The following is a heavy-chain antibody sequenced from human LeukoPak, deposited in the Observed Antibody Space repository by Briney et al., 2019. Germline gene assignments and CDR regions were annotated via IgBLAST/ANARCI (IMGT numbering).Heavy chain of an antibody. V-gene: IGHV4-39*01. D-gene: IGHD4/OR15-4a*01. J-gene: IGHJ4*02. CDR1: GDSIRSSGYY. CDR2: MFYGETT. CDR3: ARLERSRMDGAQY. Sequence: RPSETLSLTCIVSGDSIRSSGYYWGWIRQPPGKGLEWIGSMFYGETTSYSPSLQSRVTISLDTSKNQFALRLNSVTAADTAVYYCARLERSRMDGAQYWGQGTLVTVSS.